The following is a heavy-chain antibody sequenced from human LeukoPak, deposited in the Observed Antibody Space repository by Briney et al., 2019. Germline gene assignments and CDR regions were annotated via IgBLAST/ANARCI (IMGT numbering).Heavy chain of an antibody. J-gene: IGHJ4*02. CDR1: GTSISLSNW. CDR2: IYHSGTT. Sequence: SGTLSLTCAVSGTSISLSNWWTWVRQPPGKGLEWIGEIYHSGTTNYNPSLKSRVTISLDKSRNQFSLNLNSVSAADTAVYYCARVGLRRSSPIDYWGQGTLVTVSS. D-gene: IGHD6-13*01. CDR3: ARVGLRRSSPIDY. V-gene: IGHV4-4*02.